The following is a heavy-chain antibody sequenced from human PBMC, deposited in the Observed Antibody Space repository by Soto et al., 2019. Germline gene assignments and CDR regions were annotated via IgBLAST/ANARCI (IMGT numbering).Heavy chain of an antibody. Sequence: GGSLRLSCAASGFTFRSYWMHWVRQAPGKGLVLVSRISDDERSISYADSVKGRFTISRDNAKNTLYLQMNSLRAEDTAVYYCGRGSRYSNYWGQGTRVTVSS. CDR2: ISDDERSI. CDR3: GRGSRYSNY. CDR1: GFTFRSYW. V-gene: IGHV3-74*01. D-gene: IGHD3-9*01. J-gene: IGHJ4*02.